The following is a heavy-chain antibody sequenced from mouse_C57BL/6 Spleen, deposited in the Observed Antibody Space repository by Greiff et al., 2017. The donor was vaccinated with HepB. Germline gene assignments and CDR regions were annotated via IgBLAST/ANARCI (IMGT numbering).Heavy chain of an antibody. J-gene: IGHJ2*01. CDR1: GYTFTSYW. V-gene: IGHV1-50*01. CDR2: IDPSDSYT. Sequence: VQLQQPGAELVKPGASVKLSCKASGYTFTSYWMQWVKQRPGQGLEWIGEIDPSDSYTNYNQKFKGKATLTVDTSSSTAYMQLSSLTSEDSAVYYCARGASLYYDYDYWGQGTTLTVSS. D-gene: IGHD2-4*01. CDR3: ARGASLYYDYDY.